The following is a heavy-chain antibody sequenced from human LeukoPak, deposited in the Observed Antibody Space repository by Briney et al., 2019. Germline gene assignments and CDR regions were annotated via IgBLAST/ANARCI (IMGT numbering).Heavy chain of an antibody. D-gene: IGHD3-3*01. CDR3: AREKNYDDKYFHG. CDR1: GNTFNIHY. Sequence: AASVKVSCKASGNTFNIHYIHWVRQAPGQGLEWMGIINCGDGILDYAQTFQGRVTFTRDTSTRKDYMELGSLGFEDTAIYYCAREKNYDDKYFHGWGRGTVVTVSS. CDR2: INCGDGIL. V-gene: IGHV1-46*02. J-gene: IGHJ4*02.